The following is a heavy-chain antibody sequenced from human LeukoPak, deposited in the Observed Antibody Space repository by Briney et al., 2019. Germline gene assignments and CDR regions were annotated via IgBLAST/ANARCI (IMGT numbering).Heavy chain of an antibody. CDR3: AGSFYYDFWSGSTDAFDI. V-gene: IGHV4-4*07. J-gene: IGHJ3*02. CDR2: IYTSGST. Sequence: SETLSLTCTVSGGSISSYYWSWIRQPAGKGLEWIGRIYTSGSTNYNPSLKSRVTMSVDTSKNQFSLKLSSVTAADTAVYYCAGSFYYDFWSGSTDAFDIWGQGTMVTVSS. D-gene: IGHD3-3*01. CDR1: GGSISSYY.